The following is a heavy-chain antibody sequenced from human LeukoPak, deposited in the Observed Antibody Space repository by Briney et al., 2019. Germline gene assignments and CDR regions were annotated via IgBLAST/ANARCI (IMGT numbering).Heavy chain of an antibody. V-gene: IGHV3-23*01. CDR2: ISGRSENT. Sequence: GGSLRLSCAASGFTFSTYTISWVRQAPGKGLEWVSAISGRSENTYYADSVKGRFTISRDNSRNTLYLQMNSLRAEDTAVYYCAKEKGNGWPYDYWGQGTLVTVSS. J-gene: IGHJ4*02. CDR3: AKEKGNGWPYDY. CDR1: GFTFSTYT. D-gene: IGHD6-19*01.